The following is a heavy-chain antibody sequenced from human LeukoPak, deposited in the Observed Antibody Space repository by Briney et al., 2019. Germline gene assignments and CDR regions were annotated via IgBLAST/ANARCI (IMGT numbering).Heavy chain of an antibody. J-gene: IGHJ4*02. CDR3: ARDYSRSGYGSFNY. Sequence: GASVKVSCKASGYTFTSYGISWVRQAPGQGLEWMGWISAYNGNTNYAQNLQGRVSMTTDTSTNTAYLELRSLRTDDTAVYYCARDYSRSGYGSFNYWGQGTLVTVSS. D-gene: IGHD3-10*01. V-gene: IGHV1-18*01. CDR1: GYTFTSYG. CDR2: ISAYNGNT.